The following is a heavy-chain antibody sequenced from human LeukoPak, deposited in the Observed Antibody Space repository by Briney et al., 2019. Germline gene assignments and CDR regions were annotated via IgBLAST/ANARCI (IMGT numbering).Heavy chain of an antibody. CDR1: GGSISSYY. D-gene: IGHD1-7*01. CDR2: IYYSGST. J-gene: IGHJ3*02. CDR3: ARMGPKTTAAFGI. V-gene: IGHV4-59*01. Sequence: SETLSLTCTVSGGSISSYYWSWIRQPPGKGLEWIGYIYYSGSTSYNPSLKSRVTISVDTSKNQFSLKLSSVTAADTAVYYCARMGPKTTAAFGIWGQGTMVTVSS.